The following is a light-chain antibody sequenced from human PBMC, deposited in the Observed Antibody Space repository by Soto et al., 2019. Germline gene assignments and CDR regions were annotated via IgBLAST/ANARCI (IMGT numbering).Light chain of an antibody. V-gene: IGLV1-44*01. CDR2: NNN. CDR3: ATWDDSLNARGV. Sequence: QSVLTQPPSASGTPGQRVTISCSGSRSNIGNNAVSWFPGTAPKLLIYNNNQRPSGVPDRFSGSKSGTSASLAISGLQSEDEADYYCATWDDSLNARGVFGGGTKLTVL. J-gene: IGLJ3*02. CDR1: RSNIGNNA.